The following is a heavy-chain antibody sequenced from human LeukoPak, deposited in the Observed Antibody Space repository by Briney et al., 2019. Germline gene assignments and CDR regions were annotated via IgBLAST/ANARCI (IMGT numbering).Heavy chain of an antibody. CDR1: GYSISSGYY. D-gene: IGHD3-10*01. J-gene: IGHJ4*02. CDR2: IYHSGST. CDR3: ARRPTYYYYGSGSYHYDY. Sequence: SETLSLTCTVSGYSISSGYYWGWIRQPPGKGLEWIGSIYHSGSTYYNPSLKSRVTISVDTSKNQFSLKLSSVTAADTAVYYCARRPTYYYYGSGSYHYDYWGQGTLVTVSS. V-gene: IGHV4-38-2*02.